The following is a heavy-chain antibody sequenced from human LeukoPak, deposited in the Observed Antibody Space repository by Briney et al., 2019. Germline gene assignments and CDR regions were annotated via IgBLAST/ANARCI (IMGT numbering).Heavy chain of an antibody. D-gene: IGHD3-16*01. J-gene: IGHJ6*02. V-gene: IGHV1-3*01. Sequence: ASVKVSCKASGYTFTSYAMHWVRQAPGQRLEWMGWINAGNGNTKYSQKFQGRVTITRDTSASTAYMELSSLRSEDTAVYYCASWGAQSSYYYYGMDVWGQGTTVTVSS. CDR3: ASWGAQSSYYYYGMDV. CDR2: INAGNGNT. CDR1: GYTFTSYA.